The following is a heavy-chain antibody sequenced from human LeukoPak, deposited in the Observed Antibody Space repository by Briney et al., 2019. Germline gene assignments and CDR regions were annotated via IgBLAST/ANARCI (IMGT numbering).Heavy chain of an antibody. Sequence: ASVKVSCKASEYTFTSYDINWVRQATGQGLEWMGWMNPNSGNTVYAQKFQGRVTMTRDTSTSTVYMELSSLRSEDTAVYYCARDSYCGGDCYAFGYWGQGTLVTVSS. CDR1: EYTFTSYD. CDR2: MNPNSGNT. D-gene: IGHD2-21*02. J-gene: IGHJ4*02. V-gene: IGHV1-8*01. CDR3: ARDSYCGGDCYAFGY.